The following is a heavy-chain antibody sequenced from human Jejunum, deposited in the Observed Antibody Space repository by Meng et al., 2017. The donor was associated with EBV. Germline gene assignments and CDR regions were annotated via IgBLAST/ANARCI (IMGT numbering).Heavy chain of an antibody. CDR1: VYTFTVHA. CDR3: AKTGSTPPGNWFDR. J-gene: IGHJ5*02. Sequence: QSLQTGTAVKKPWAEVKISCTASVYTFTVHAIHWVRQAPGQNLEWMGWIDDGNGNKTYSQKFQDRVTITRDTSANTAYMELSSLRSEDTAVYYCAKTGSTPPGNWFDRWGQGALVTVFS. CDR2: IDDGNGNK. D-gene: IGHD1-14*01. V-gene: IGHV1-3*01.